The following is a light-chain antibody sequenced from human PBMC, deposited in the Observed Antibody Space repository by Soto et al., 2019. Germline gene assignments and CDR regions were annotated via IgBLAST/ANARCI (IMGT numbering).Light chain of an antibody. V-gene: IGLV2-11*01. J-gene: IGLJ1*01. CDR1: RSDVGGYNY. Sequence: QSALTQPRSVSGSPGQSVTISCTGTRSDVGGYNYVSWYQQHPGKAPKLMIYGVNNRPSGVPDRFSGSKSGNTASLTISGLLAEDEADYYCCSYAGSYIYVFGTGTKLTVL. CDR2: GVN. CDR3: CSYAGSYIYV.